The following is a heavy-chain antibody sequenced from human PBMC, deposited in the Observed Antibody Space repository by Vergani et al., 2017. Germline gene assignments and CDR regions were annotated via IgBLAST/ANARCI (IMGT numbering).Heavy chain of an antibody. CDR1: GGSISSYY. Sequence: QVQLPESVPGLVKPSETLSLTCTVSGGSISSYYWSWIRQPPGKGLEWIGYIYTSGSTNYKPSLKSRVTISVDTSKHQFSLKLSSVTAADTAVYYFARQEYSSSFGSAFDIWGQGTMVTVSS. V-gene: IGHV4-4*09. CDR2: IYTSGST. CDR3: ARQEYSSSFGSAFDI. D-gene: IGHD6-6*01. J-gene: IGHJ3*02.